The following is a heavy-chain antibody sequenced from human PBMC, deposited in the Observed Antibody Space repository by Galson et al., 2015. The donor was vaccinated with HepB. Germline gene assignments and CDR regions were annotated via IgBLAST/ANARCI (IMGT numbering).Heavy chain of an antibody. V-gene: IGHV2-5*02. CDR1: GFSLSTSGVG. CDR2: IYWDDDK. Sequence: PALVKPTQTLTLTCTFSGFSLSTSGVGVGWIRQPPGKALEWLALIYWDDDKRYSPSLKSRLTITKDTSKNQVVLTMTNMDPVDTATYYCAHSLPPRGSSGWVGYYFDYWGQGTLVTVSS. J-gene: IGHJ4*02. D-gene: IGHD6-19*01. CDR3: AHSLPPRGSSGWVGYYFDY.